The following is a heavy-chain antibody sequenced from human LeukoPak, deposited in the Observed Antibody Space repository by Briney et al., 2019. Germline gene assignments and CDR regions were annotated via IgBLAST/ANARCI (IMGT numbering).Heavy chain of an antibody. V-gene: IGHV4-4*07. CDR1: GGSTSSDY. D-gene: IGHD1-26*01. CDR3: ARENSASYREFDS. CDR2: IDTSGST. Sequence: SETLSLTCTVSGGSTSSDYWNWIRQPAGKGLEWIGRIDTSGSTNYNPSLNSRVTMSIDTSKNQFSLKLSSVTAADTAVYYCARENSASYREFDSWGQGTQVTVSS. J-gene: IGHJ4*02.